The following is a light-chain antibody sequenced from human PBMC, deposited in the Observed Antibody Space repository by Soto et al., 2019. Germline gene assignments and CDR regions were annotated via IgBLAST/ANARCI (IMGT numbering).Light chain of an antibody. V-gene: IGKV1-5*03. CDR2: KAS. Sequence: DIQMTQSPSTLSASVGDRVTITCRASQSISSWLAWYQQKPGKAPKLLIYKASSLESGVPSRFSGSGSGTEFTLTISSLQPDDFATYYCQPYGSSPITFGQGTR. J-gene: IGKJ5*01. CDR3: QPYGSSPIT. CDR1: QSISSW.